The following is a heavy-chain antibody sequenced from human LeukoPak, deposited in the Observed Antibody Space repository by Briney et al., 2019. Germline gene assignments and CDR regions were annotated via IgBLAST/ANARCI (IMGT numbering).Heavy chain of an antibody. CDR2: ISSNGGST. J-gene: IGHJ6*02. CDR3: ARSGELSAMVRGVIKHYYYSGMDV. CDR1: GFTFSNYA. Sequence: GGSLRLSCAASGFTFSNYAMHWVRQAPGKGLEYVSGISSNGGSTYYTNSVKGRFTISRDNSKNTLYLQMGSLRAEDMAVYYCARSGELSAMVRGVIKHYYYSGMDVWGQGTTVTVSS. V-gene: IGHV3-64*01. D-gene: IGHD3-10*01.